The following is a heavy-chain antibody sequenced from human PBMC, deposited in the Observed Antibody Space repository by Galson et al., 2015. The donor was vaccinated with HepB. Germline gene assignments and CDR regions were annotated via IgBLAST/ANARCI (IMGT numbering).Heavy chain of an antibody. CDR1: GFTFDDYA. V-gene: IGHV3-9*01. Sequence: SLRLSCAASGFTFDDYAMHWVRQAPGKGLEWVSGISWNSGTIGYADSVKGRFTISRDNAKNSLYLQMSSLRAEDTALYYCTKDIQGGDSFWYFDLWGHGTLVSVSP. CDR2: ISWNSGTI. D-gene: IGHD2-21*02. CDR3: TKDIQGGDSFWYFDL. J-gene: IGHJ2*01.